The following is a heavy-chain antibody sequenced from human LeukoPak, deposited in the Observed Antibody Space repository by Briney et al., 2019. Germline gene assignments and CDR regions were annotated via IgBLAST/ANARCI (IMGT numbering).Heavy chain of an antibody. V-gene: IGHV4-31*03. D-gene: IGHD3-16*01. CDR3: ARGGLRKTYYFDY. J-gene: IGHJ4*02. CDR1: GGSVSSGGYY. Sequence: PSETLSLTCTVSGGSVSSGGYYWSWILQHPGKGPEWIGYIYYSGSTYYNPSLKSRVTISVDTSKNQFSLKLSSVTAADTAVYYCARGGLRKTYYFDYWGQGTLVTVSS. CDR2: IYYSGST.